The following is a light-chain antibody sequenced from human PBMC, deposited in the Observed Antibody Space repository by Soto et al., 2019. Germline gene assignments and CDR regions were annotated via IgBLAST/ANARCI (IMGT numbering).Light chain of an antibody. CDR3: RSYAGSYTYV. Sequence: QSVLTQPASVSGSPGQSITISCTGTSSDVGSYNLVSWYQQHPGKAPKLMIYEGSKRPSGVSNRFSGSKSGNTASLTISGLQAEDEADYYCRSYAGSYTYVFGTGTKVTVL. CDR1: SSDVGSYNL. J-gene: IGLJ1*01. CDR2: EGS. V-gene: IGLV2-23*01.